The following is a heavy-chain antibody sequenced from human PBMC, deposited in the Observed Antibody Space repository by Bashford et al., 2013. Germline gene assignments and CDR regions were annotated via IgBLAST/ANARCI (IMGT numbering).Heavy chain of an antibody. CDR2: IYYSGST. D-gene: IGHD3-22*01. V-gene: IGHV4-61*01. CDR3: ARDRGYYYDSSGYVNWFDP. CDR1: GYSISSGYY. J-gene: IGHJ5*02. Sequence: SSETLSLTCAVSGYSISSGYYWSWIRQPPGKGLEWIGYIYYSGSTNYNPSLKSRVTISVDTSKNQFSLKLSSVTAADTAVYYCARDRGYYYDSSGYVNWFDPWGQGTLVTVSS.